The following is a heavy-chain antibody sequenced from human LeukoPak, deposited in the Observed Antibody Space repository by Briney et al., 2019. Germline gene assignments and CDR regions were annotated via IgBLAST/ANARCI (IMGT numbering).Heavy chain of an antibody. V-gene: IGHV1-69*13. Sequence: SVKVSCKASGGTFSSYAISWVRQAPGQGLEWMGGIISIFGTANYAQKFQGRVTITADESTSTAYMELSSLRSEDTAVYYCARGPANYDFRRASDYWGQGTLVTVSS. D-gene: IGHD3-3*01. CDR2: IISIFGTA. CDR3: ARGPANYDFRRASDY. CDR1: GGTFSSYA. J-gene: IGHJ4*02.